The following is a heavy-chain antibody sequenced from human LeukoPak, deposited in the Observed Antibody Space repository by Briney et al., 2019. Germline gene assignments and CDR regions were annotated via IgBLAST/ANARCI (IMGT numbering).Heavy chain of an antibody. V-gene: IGHV4-34*01. J-gene: IGHJ4*02. CDR1: GWSFSGYY. CDR2: INHSGST. CDR3: AREKVAGRWLLRGAHLDY. Sequence: MPSETLSLTCAVYGWSFSGYYWSWIRQPPGKGLEWIGEINHSGSTNYYPSLKSRVTISVDTSKNQFSMKLSSVTAADTAVYYCAREKVAGRWLLRGAHLDYWGQGTLVTVSS. D-gene: IGHD5-24*01.